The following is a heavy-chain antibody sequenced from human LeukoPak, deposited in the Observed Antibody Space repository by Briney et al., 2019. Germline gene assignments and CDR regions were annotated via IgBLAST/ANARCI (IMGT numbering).Heavy chain of an antibody. J-gene: IGHJ5*02. V-gene: IGHV4-59*01. Sequence: SETLSLTCTVSGGSISSYYWNWIRQPPGKGLQWIGYIYCSGTTNYNPSLKTRVTISVDTSKNQFSLKLSSVTAADTAVYYCARESTAGWFDPWGQGTLVTVSS. CDR1: GGSISSYY. CDR3: ARESTAGWFDP. CDR2: IYCSGTT.